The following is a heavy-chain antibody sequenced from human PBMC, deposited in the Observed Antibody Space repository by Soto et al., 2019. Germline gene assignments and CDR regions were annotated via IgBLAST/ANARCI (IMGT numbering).Heavy chain of an antibody. CDR2: INAGNGNT. CDR1: GYTFTSYA. V-gene: IGHV1-3*01. CDR3: AREQHDYVWGSYRYTPFDP. Sequence: ASVKVSCKASGYTFTSYAMHWVRQAPGQRLEWMGWINAGNGNTKYSQKFQGRVTITRGTSASTAYMELSSLRSEDTAVYHCAREQHDYVWGSYRYTPFDPWGQGTLVTVSS. D-gene: IGHD3-16*02. J-gene: IGHJ5*02.